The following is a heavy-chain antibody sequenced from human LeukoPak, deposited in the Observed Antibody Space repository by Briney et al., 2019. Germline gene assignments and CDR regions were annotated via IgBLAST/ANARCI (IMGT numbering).Heavy chain of an antibody. V-gene: IGHV4-39*01. D-gene: IGHD1-26*01. CDR1: GGSISSSNYY. CDR3: SRYSGSYYAFDI. Sequence: PSETLSLTCTVSGGSISSSNYYWGWIRQPPGKGLEWIGNIYYTGNTYYNPSLKSRVTISVDTSENQFSLKLSSVTAADTAVYYCSRYSGSYYAFDIWGTGTMVTVS. CDR2: IYYTGNT. J-gene: IGHJ3*02.